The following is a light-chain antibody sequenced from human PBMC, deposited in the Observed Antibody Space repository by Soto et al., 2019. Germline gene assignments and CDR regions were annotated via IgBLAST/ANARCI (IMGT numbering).Light chain of an antibody. CDR3: QTWGTGFRV. Sequence: QAVVTQSPSASASLGASVKLTCTLSSGQKKYAIAWHQQQPQKGPRYLMNVNSDGSHSKGDGIPDRFSGSSSGTERYLIISSLQSEDEADYYCQTWGTGFRVFGGGTKLTVL. CDR2: VNSDGSH. J-gene: IGLJ3*02. CDR1: SGQKKYA. V-gene: IGLV4-69*01.